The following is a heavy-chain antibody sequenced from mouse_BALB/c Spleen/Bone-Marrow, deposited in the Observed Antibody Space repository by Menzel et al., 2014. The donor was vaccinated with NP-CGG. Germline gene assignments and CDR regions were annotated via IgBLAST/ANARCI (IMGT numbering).Heavy chain of an antibody. V-gene: IGHV1-67*01. J-gene: IGHJ3*01. D-gene: IGHD2-1*01. CDR2: ISTYSGNT. CDR1: GFTFTDFA. Sequence: QVQLTGGGPEVVRPGVPAQISFKGSGFTFTDFAMHWVKQSHAKSLEGVGVISTYSGNTNYNQKFKGKATMTVDKSSSTAYMELARLTSEDSAIYYCASPIYYGNYEGFAYWGQGTLVTVSA. CDR3: ASPIYYGNYEGFAY.